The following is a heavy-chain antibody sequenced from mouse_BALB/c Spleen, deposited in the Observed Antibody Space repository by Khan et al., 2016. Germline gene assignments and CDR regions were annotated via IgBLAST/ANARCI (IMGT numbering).Heavy chain of an antibody. CDR1: GFTFNTYA. Sequence: EVQLVESGGGLVQPKGSLKLSCAASGFTFNTYAMNWVRQAPGKGLEWVARIKSKTNNYATYYADSVKDRFTISRDDSQGMLYLQMNNLKTEVTAMYYCVGYDYDYWGQGTSVTVSS. V-gene: IGHV10-1*02. CDR2: IKSKTNNYAT. D-gene: IGHD2-4*01. CDR3: VGYDYDY. J-gene: IGHJ4*01.